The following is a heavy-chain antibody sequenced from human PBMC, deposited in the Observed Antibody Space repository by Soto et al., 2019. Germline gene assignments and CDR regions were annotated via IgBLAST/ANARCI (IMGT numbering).Heavy chain of an antibody. V-gene: IGHV1-24*01. CDR2: FDPEDGET. CDR3: AAAILLWFGESRNLDV. D-gene: IGHD3-10*01. J-gene: IGHJ6*02. CDR1: GYTLTELS. Sequence: QVQLVQSGAEVKKPGASVKVSCKVSGYTLTELSMHWVRQAPGKGLEWMGGFDPEDGETIYAQKFQGRVTMTEDTXTXXAFMELSSLRSEDTAVYYCAAAILLWFGESRNLDVWGQGTTVTVSS.